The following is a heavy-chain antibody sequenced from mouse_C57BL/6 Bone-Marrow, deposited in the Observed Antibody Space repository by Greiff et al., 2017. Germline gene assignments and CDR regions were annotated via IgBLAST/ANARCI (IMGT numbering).Heavy chain of an antibody. J-gene: IGHJ4*01. CDR3: TREGYGIYAMDY. CDR1: GYTFTDYE. CDR2: IDPETGGT. Sequence: SGAELVRPGASVTLSCKASGYTFTDYEMHWVKQTPVHGLEWIGAIDPETGGTAYNQKFKGKAILTADKSSSTAYMELRRLTSENSAVYYCTREGYGIYAMDYWVQGTSVTVSP. V-gene: IGHV1-15*01. D-gene: IGHD2-10*02.